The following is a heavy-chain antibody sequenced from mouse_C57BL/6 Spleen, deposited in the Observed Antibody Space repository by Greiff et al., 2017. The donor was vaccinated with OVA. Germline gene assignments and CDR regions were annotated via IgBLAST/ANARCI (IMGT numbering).Heavy chain of an antibody. J-gene: IGHJ2*01. D-gene: IGHD3-2*02. CDR3: ARRAQATGYFDY. Sequence: EVHLVESGGGLVKPGGSLKLSCAASGFTFSDYGMPWVRQAPEKGLEWVAYISSGSSTIYYADTVKGRFTISRDNAKNTLFLQMTSLRSEDTAMYYCARRAQATGYFDYRGQGTTLTVSS. CDR1: GFTFSDYG. V-gene: IGHV5-17*01. CDR2: ISSGSSTI.